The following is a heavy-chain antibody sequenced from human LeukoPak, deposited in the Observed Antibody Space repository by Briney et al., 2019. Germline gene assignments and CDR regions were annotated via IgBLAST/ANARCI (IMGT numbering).Heavy chain of an antibody. CDR3: AKDTTFWSGPWEFDY. CDR1: GFTFSNYA. D-gene: IGHD3-3*01. CDR2: ISGGGGST. J-gene: IGHJ4*02. Sequence: GGSLRLSCATSGFTFSNYAMSWVRQAPGKGLEWVSAISGGGGSTYYADSVKGRFTISRDNSKNTLYLQMNSLRAEDTAVYYCAKDTTFWSGPWEFDYWGQGTLVTVSS. V-gene: IGHV3-23*01.